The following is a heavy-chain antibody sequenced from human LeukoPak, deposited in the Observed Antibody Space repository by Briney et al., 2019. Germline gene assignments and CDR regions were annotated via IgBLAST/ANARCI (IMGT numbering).Heavy chain of an antibody. CDR2: INPSDGST. V-gene: IGHV1-46*01. CDR1: GYSFTDYY. CDR3: ARGPTRLRFDF. J-gene: IGHJ4*02. Sequence: AASVKVSCKTSGYSFTDYYMHWVRQAPGQGLEWMGIINPSDGSTNYAQKFQGRVTMTRDTSTSTVYMELSSLRSEDTAVYYCARGPTRLRFDFWGQGTLVTVSS.